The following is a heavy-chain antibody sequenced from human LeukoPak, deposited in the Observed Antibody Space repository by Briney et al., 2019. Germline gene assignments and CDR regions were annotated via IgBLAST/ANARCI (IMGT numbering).Heavy chain of an antibody. CDR3: AKDIISIPGY. CDR2: IKSKTDGGTT. J-gene: IGHJ4*02. CDR1: GFTFSNAW. D-gene: IGHD3-10*01. V-gene: IGHV3-15*01. Sequence: GGSLRLSCAASGFTFSNAWMTWVRQAPGKGLEWVGRIKSKTDGGTTDYAAPVKGRFTISRDDSKNTLYLQMNSLRAEDTAVYYCAKDIISIPGYWGQGTLVTVSS.